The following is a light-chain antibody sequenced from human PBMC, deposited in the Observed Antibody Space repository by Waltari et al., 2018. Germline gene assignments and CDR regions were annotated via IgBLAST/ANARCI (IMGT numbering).Light chain of an antibody. V-gene: IGLV3-19*01. CDR1: SLRTYY. J-gene: IGLJ2*01. CDR3: NSRDNSGDHVI. Sequence: SSELTQDPAVSVALGQTVRITCQGDSLRTYYAGWYQQKPGRAPVLVISTKNKRPSGIPDRFFGSSSGDTASLTITGAQAEDESDYYCNSRDNSGDHVIFGGGTKLTVL. CDR2: TKN.